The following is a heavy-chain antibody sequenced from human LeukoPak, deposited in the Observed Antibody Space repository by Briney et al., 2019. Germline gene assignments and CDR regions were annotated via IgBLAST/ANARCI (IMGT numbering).Heavy chain of an antibody. CDR2: ISSSSSPI. CDR1: GFTFSSYS. D-gene: IGHD2-15*01. V-gene: IGHV3-48*02. CDR3: ARKCSGGSCWFDY. J-gene: IGHJ4*02. Sequence: GGSLRLSCAASGFTFSSYSMNWVRQAPGKGLEWVSYISSSSSPIYYGDSVKGRFTISRDNVKNSLYLQMNSLRDEDTAVYYCARKCSGGSCWFDYWGQGTLVTVS.